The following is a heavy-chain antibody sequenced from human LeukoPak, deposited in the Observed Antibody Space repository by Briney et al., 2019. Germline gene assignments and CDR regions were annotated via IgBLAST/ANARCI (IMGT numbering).Heavy chain of an antibody. Sequence: PGGSLRLSCAASGSTFSRHRTTWVRKAPGKGLEWVANVKEDGSKKNYVDSVKGRFTISRDNTKNSLYLQMNSLRAEDTAVYYCATPLDYYDSSGYHQGGDWGQGTLVTVSS. CDR3: ATPLDYYDSSGYHQGGD. CDR2: VKEDGSKK. CDR1: GSTFSRHR. V-gene: IGHV3-7*03. J-gene: IGHJ4*02. D-gene: IGHD3-22*01.